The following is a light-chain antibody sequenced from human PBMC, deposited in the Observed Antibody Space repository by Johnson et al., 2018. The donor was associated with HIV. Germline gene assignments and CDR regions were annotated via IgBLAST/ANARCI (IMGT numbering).Light chain of an antibody. CDR3: GTWDSYLTAGV. Sequence: QSVLTQPPSVSAAPRQKVTISCSGSSSNIGNNYVSWYQQLPGTAPKLLIYDNNKRPSGIPDQFSASKSGTSATLGITGLQTGDEADYYCGTWDSYLTAGVFGSGTKVTVL. J-gene: IGLJ1*01. CDR1: SSNIGNNY. V-gene: IGLV1-51*01. CDR2: DNN.